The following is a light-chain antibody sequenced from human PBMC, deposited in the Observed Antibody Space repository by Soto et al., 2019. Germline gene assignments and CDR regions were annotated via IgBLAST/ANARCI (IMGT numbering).Light chain of an antibody. CDR2: GAS. V-gene: IGKV3-15*01. CDR3: QQYSASPT. Sequence: EIFMTQSPATLSVSPGEKVILSCRASQSVGTTLAWYQQKPGQAPSLLIRGASTRATGVPARFSGSGSGTEFTLTISSLQGQDFAIYYCQQYSASPTFGGGTTLEIK. CDR1: QSVGTT. J-gene: IGKJ4*02.